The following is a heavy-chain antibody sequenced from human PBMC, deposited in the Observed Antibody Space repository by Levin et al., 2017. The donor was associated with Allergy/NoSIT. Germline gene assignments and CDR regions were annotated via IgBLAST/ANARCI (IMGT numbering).Heavy chain of an antibody. V-gene: IGHV4-4*02. CDR2: IYRSGDT. J-gene: IGHJ4*02. D-gene: IGHD3-9*01. CDR1: GGSISTDNW. CDR3: ATVEGLFCSGVSCSYSFHY. Sequence: KASETLSLTCAVSGGSISTDNWWSWIRQPPGKGLEWIGEIYRSGDTNHNPSLRSRVSMSVDKSKNHFSLKLSSVTAADTAVYYCATVEGLFCSGVSCSYSFHYWGQGALVTVSS.